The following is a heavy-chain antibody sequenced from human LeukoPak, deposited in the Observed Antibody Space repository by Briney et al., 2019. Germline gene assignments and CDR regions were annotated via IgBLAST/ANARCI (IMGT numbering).Heavy chain of an antibody. CDR3: ARGGDYGDFPDY. J-gene: IGHJ4*02. CDR2: TNTDESRT. CDR1: GFTFGDYW. V-gene: IGHV3-74*01. D-gene: IGHD4-17*01. Sequence: GGSLRLPCAASGFTFGDYWMHWVRQAPGKGLVWVSRTNTDESRTSYTDPVKGRFTISRDNARNTLYLQMNSLRVEDTAVYYCARGGDYGDFPDYWGQGTLVTVSS.